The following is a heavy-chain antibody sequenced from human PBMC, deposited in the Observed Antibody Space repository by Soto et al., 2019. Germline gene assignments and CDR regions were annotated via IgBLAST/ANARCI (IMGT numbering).Heavy chain of an antibody. V-gene: IGHV1-2*02. D-gene: IGHD3-9*01. Sequence: ASVKVSCKASGYTFTRYTMNWVRQAPGQRLEWMGWINPDNGVTKYAQKFQGRVTMTRDTSINTAYMELSGLTSDDTAVYYCTTLRLDPWGQGTLVTVSS. J-gene: IGHJ5*02. CDR1: GYTFTRYT. CDR3: TTLRLDP. CDR2: INPDNGVT.